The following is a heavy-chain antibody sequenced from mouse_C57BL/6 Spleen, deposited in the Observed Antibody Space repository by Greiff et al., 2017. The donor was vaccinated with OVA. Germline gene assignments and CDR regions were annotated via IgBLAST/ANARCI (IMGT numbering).Heavy chain of an antibody. CDR3: TRLGSRGAWFAY. J-gene: IGHJ3*01. V-gene: IGHV1-15*01. CDR2: IDPETGGT. Sequence: VKLVESGAELVRPGASVTLSCKASGYTFTDYEMHWVKQTPVHGLEWIGAIDPETGGTAYNQKFKGKAILTADKSSSTAYMELRSLTSEDSAVYYCTRLGSRGAWFAYWGQGTLVTVSA. D-gene: IGHD1-1*01. CDR1: GYTFTDYE.